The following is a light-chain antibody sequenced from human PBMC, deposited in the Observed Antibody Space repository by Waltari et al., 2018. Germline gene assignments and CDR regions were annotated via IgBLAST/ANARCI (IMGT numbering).Light chain of an antibody. J-gene: IGKJ3*01. CDR2: AAS. CDR1: QSISSY. CDR3: QQTYSTPFT. V-gene: IGKV1-39*01. Sequence: VGDRVTITCRASQSISSYLNWYQQKPGKVPKLLIYAASTLQSGVPSRFSGSGSGTDFTLTISSPQPEDFATYYCQQTYSTPFTFGPGTKEDIK.